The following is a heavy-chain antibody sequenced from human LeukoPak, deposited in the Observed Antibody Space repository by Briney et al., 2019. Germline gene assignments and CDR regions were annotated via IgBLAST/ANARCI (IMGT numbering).Heavy chain of an antibody. J-gene: IGHJ3*02. D-gene: IGHD3-10*01. CDR2: IYYSGST. Sequence: SETLSLTCTVSGGSISGSNYYWGWIRQPPGKGLEWIGSIYYSGSTFYNPSLKSRVTISEDTSKNQFSLKLNSLTAADTAVYYCTFNLGSGSYAFDIWGQGTMVTVSS. CDR3: TFNLGSGSYAFDI. V-gene: IGHV4-39*07. CDR1: GGSISGSNYY.